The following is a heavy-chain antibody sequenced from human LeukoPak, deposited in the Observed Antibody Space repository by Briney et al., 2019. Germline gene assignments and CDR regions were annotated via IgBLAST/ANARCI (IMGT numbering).Heavy chain of an antibody. D-gene: IGHD3-22*01. V-gene: IGHV1-69*05. CDR2: IIPIFGTA. CDR3: ARGTTYYYDSSRYPLRYNWFDP. CDR1: GGTFSSYA. J-gene: IGHJ5*02. Sequence: SVKVSCKASGGTFSSYAISWVRQAPGQGLEWMGGIIPIFGTANYAQKFQGRVTITTDESTSTAYMELSSLRSEDTAVYYCARGTTYYYDSSRYPLRYNWFDPWRQGTLVTVSP.